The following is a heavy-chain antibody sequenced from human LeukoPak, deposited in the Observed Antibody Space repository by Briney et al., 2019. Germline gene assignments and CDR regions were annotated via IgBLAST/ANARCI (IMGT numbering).Heavy chain of an antibody. Sequence: SETLSLTCTVSGGSISSSSYYWGWIRQPPGKGLEWIGSIYYSGSTYYNPSLKSRVTISVDTSKNQFSLKLSSVTAADTAVYYCARQSSSSWNFPYRDPPLYNFDYWGQGTLVTVSS. CDR2: IYYSGST. CDR1: GGSISSSSYY. CDR3: ARQSSSSWNFPYRDPPLYNFDY. V-gene: IGHV4-39*01. J-gene: IGHJ4*02. D-gene: IGHD6-13*01.